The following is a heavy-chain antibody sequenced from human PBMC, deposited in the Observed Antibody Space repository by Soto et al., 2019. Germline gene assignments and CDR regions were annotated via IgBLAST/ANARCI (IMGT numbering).Heavy chain of an antibody. CDR1: GGTFSSYA. CDR3: ARDRDSGSYHHYYYYYYGMDV. Sequence: SVKVSCKASGGTFSSYAISWVRQAPGQGLEWMGGIIPIFGTANYAQKFQGRVTITADESTSTAYMELSSLRSEDTAVYYCARDRDSGSYHHYYYYYYGMDVWGQGATVTVSS. CDR2: IIPIFGTA. D-gene: IGHD1-26*01. J-gene: IGHJ6*02. V-gene: IGHV1-69*13.